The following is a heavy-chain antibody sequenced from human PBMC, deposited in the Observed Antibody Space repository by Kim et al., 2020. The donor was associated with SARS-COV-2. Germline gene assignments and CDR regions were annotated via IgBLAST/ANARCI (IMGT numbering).Heavy chain of an antibody. CDR3: EKDDQGAVAGPIDY. D-gene: IGHD6-19*01. V-gene: IGHV3-30*02. J-gene: IGHJ4*02. Sequence: DANTVKGRFTISRDNSKNTLYLQMNSLRVEDAAVYFCEKDDQGAVAGPIDYWGQGTLVTVSS.